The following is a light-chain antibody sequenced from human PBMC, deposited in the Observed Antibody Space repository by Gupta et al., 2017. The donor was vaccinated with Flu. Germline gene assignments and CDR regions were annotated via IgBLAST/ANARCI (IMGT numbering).Light chain of an antibody. CDR1: SGSVSTSHY. V-gene: IGLV8-61*01. CDR2: STN. Sequence: QTVVTQEPSFSVSPGGTVTLTCGFTSGSVSTSHYPGWYQHTPGQAPRTLIYSTNTRSSGVPARFSGSIRGNKAALTITGAQADDQSHYYCVLYMGSGIWVFGGGTKVTVL. J-gene: IGLJ3*02. CDR3: VLYMGSGIWV.